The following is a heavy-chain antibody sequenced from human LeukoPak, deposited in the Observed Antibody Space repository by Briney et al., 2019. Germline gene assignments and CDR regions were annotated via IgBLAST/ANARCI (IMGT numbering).Heavy chain of an antibody. CDR3: ARIGGWYSNAFDL. CDR1: GGSITNYY. D-gene: IGHD6-19*01. Sequence: SETLSLTCVVSGGSITNYYWSWIRQAPGKGLECIGYMFYRGGTCYNPSLESRVTISTETSRNQFSLEMTSVTAADTAVYYCARIGGWYSNAFDLWGQGIRVTVSS. V-gene: IGHV4-59*01. CDR2: MFYRGGT. J-gene: IGHJ3*01.